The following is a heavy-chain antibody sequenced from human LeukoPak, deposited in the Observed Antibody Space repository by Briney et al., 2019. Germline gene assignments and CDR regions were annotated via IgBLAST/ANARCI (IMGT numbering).Heavy chain of an antibody. CDR3: ARASVQIVVVPAAARYYYYGMDV. CDR2: ISSSSSYI. D-gene: IGHD2-2*01. Sequence: GGPLRLSCAASRFTFSSYSMNWVGQARGKGLEWVSSISSSSSYIYYADSVKGRFTISRDNAKNSLYLQMNSLRAEDTAVYYCARASVQIVVVPAAARYYYYGMDVWGQGTRVTVSS. V-gene: IGHV3-21*01. CDR1: RFTFSSYS. J-gene: IGHJ6*02.